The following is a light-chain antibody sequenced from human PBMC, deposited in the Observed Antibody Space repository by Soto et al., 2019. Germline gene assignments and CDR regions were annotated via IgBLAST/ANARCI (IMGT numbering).Light chain of an antibody. V-gene: IGKV3-15*01. Sequence: EILMRQSPATLSVSPGERATLSCMASQSVSSNLAWYQQKPGQAPRLLIYALSTRAKGIPARFSGSGSGTEFTLTINSLQSEDFAVYYCQQYNNWPPTWTFGQGTKVDIK. CDR2: ALS. J-gene: IGKJ1*01. CDR1: QSVSSN. CDR3: QQYNNWPPTWT.